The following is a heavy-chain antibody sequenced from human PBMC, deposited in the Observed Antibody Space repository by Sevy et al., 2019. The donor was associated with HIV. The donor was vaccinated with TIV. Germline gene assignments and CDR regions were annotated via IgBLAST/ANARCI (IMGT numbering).Heavy chain of an antibody. Sequence: GGSLRLSCAASGFTFSSYGMHWVRQAPGKGLEWVAVISYDGSNKYYADSVKGRFTISRDNSKNTLYLQMNSLRAEDTAVYYCAKRTYSGSRDHNWFDPWGQGTLVTVSS. J-gene: IGHJ5*02. CDR1: GFTFSSYG. CDR2: ISYDGSNK. CDR3: AKRTYSGSRDHNWFDP. V-gene: IGHV3-30*18. D-gene: IGHD1-26*01.